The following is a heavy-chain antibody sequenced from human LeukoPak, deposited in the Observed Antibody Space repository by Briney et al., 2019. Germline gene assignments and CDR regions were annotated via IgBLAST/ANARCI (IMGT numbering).Heavy chain of an antibody. D-gene: IGHD2-2*01. CDR1: GGSISTYY. CDR3: GRLNLPAGSGAFDC. CDR2: IHSSGTT. V-gene: IGHV4-4*07. Sequence: PSETLSLTCTVSGGSISTYYWSWLRQPAGQGLEWIGRIHSSGTTHYNPSLRSRVTLSIDTSKNQFSLKLSSVTAADTAVYYCGRLNLPAGSGAFDCWGQGTLVTVSS. J-gene: IGHJ4*02.